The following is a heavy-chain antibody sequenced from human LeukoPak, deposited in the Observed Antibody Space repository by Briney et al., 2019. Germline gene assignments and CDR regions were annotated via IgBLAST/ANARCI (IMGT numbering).Heavy chain of an antibody. CDR2: INHSGST. D-gene: IGHD6-19*01. J-gene: IGHJ5*02. CDR1: GGSFSGYY. CDR3: ARARIAVTGTGVNLDWFDP. Sequence: SETLSLTCAVYGGSFSGYYWSWIRQPPEKGLEWIGEINHSGSTNYNPSLKSRVTISVDTPKNQFSLKLSSVTAADTAVYYCARARIAVTGTGVNLDWFDPWGQGTLVTVSS. V-gene: IGHV4-34*01.